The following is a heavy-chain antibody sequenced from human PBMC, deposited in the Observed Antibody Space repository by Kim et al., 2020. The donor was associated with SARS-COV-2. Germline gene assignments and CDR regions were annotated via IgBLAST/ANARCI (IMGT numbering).Heavy chain of an antibody. J-gene: IGHJ4*02. CDR2: DGSSV. CDR3: AKNFDS. Sequence: DGSSVNDADSVEGRFTISRDNAKNTWYLQMNSLRAEDTAVYYCAKNFDSWGQGTLVTVSS. V-gene: IGHV3-74*01.